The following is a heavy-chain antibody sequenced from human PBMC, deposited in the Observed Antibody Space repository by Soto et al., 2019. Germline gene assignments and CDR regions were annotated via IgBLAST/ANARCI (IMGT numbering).Heavy chain of an antibody. CDR1: GYTFTSYG. CDR2: ISAHNGNT. J-gene: IGHJ4*02. Sequence: QVHLVQSGAEVKKPGASVKVSCKGSGYTFTSYGITWVRQAPGQGLEWMGWISAHNGNTDYAQRLQGRVTVTRDTSTSTAYMELRSLKSDDTAVYYCARGRYGDYWGQGALVTVSS. D-gene: IGHD1-1*01. CDR3: ARGRYGDY. V-gene: IGHV1-18*01.